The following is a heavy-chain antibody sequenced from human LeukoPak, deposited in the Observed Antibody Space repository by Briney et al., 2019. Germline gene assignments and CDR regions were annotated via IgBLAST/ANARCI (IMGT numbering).Heavy chain of an antibody. J-gene: IGHJ4*02. D-gene: IGHD3-10*01. CDR1: GFTFNRHW. CDR2: ISPDGYIT. CDR3: VREDHGSGSFLY. Sequence: GGSLRLSCAASGFTFNRHWMHWVRQTPGKGLVWLARISPDGYITTYADAVKGRFTISRDNARNTLDLQMTSLRPEDTAVYLCVREDHGSGSFLYWGQGTLVTVSS. V-gene: IGHV3-74*01.